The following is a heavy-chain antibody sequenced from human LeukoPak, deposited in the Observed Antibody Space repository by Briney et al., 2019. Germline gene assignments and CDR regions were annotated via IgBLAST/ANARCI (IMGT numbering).Heavy chain of an antibody. D-gene: IGHD3-16*01. Sequence: SETLSLTCAVYGGSFSGYYWSWIRQPPGKGLEWIGEINHSGSTNYNPSLKSRVTISVDTSKNQFSLKLSSVTAADTAVYHCARGPSIMITFGGVTPMYYFDYWGQGTLVTVSS. CDR2: INHSGST. CDR1: GGSFSGYY. J-gene: IGHJ4*02. V-gene: IGHV4-34*01. CDR3: ARGPSIMITFGGVTPMYYFDY.